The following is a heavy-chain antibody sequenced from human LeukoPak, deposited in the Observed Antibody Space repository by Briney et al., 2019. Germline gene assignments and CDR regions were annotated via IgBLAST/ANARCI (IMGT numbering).Heavy chain of an antibody. D-gene: IGHD3-16*01. V-gene: IGHV4-39*07. Sequence: SETLSLTCTVSGGSISSSSYYWGWIRQPPGKGLEWIGSIYYSGSTYYNPSLKSRVTISVDTSKNQFSLKLSSVTAADTAVYYCRCCDYVAGYWGQGTLVTVSS. CDR3: RCCDYVAGY. CDR2: IYYSGST. CDR1: GGSISSSSYY. J-gene: IGHJ4*02.